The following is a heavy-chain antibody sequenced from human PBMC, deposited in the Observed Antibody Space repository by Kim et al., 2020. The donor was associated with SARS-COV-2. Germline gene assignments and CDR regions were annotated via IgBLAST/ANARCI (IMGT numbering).Heavy chain of an antibody. J-gene: IGHJ4*02. CDR1: GFTFSSYS. V-gene: IGHV3-21*01. CDR2: ISSSSSYI. Sequence: GGSLRLSCAASGFTFSSYSMNWVRQAPGKGLEWVSSISSSSSYIYYADSVKGRFTISRDNAKNSLYLQMNSLRAEDTAVYYCARASGWFGELLLVPKNWGQGTLVTVSS. CDR3: ARASGWFGELLLVPKN. D-gene: IGHD3-10*01.